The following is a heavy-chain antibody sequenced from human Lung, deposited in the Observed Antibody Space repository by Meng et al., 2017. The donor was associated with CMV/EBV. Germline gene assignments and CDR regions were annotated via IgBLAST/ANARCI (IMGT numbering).Heavy chain of an antibody. D-gene: IGHD5-18*01. Sequence: VGSLRLSCPXSRVTVSRYGIHWVRQAPGKGLEWVAFIRYDGTNKHYADSVTGRFSVSRDNSRNMVYLQMNSLSAEDTAVYHCAKVDSDTLMVPYYYYPMDVWGQGTTVTVS. CDR1: RVTVSRYG. J-gene: IGHJ6*02. CDR3: AKVDSDTLMVPYYYYPMDV. CDR2: IRYDGTNK. V-gene: IGHV3-30*02.